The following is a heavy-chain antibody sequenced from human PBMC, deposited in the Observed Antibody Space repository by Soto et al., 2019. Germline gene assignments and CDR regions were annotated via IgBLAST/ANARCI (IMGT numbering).Heavy chain of an antibody. V-gene: IGHV3-30-3*01. CDR1: GFTFSSYA. Sequence: QVQLVESGGGVVQPGRSLRLSCAASGFTFSSYAMHWVRRAPGKGLEWMAVMSYDGSNKYYADSVQGRFTISRDNSENEQYLQMSGLRREDADLYSCARDGGAYWGQGKLVIVSA. CDR3: ARDGGAY. CDR2: MSYDGSNK. J-gene: IGHJ4*02. D-gene: IGHD3-16*01.